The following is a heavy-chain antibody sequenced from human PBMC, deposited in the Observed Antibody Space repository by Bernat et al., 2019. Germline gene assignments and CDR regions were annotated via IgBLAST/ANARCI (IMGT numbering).Heavy chain of an antibody. Sequence: QVQLVESGGGVVQPGRSLRLSCAASGFTFSSYGMHWVRQAPGKGLEWVAVIWYDGSNKYYADSVKGRFTISRDNSKNTLYLQMNSLRAEDTAVYYCARDRDGILLWFREGSDAFDIWGQGTMVTVSS. D-gene: IGHD3-10*01. J-gene: IGHJ3*02. V-gene: IGHV3-33*01. CDR2: IWYDGSNK. CDR1: GFTFSSYG. CDR3: ARDRDGILLWFREGSDAFDI.